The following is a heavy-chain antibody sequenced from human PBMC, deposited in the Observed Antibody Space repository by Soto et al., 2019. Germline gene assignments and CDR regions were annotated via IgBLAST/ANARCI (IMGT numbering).Heavy chain of an antibody. V-gene: IGHV1-69*01. Sequence: QVQLVQSGAEVKKPGSSVKVSCKASGGTFSSYVISWVRQAPGQGLEWMGGIIPIFGTANYAQKFQGRVTITADESTSTAYMELSSLRSEDTAVYYCARARGRQTPETYYYYGMDVWGQGTTVTVSS. CDR2: IIPIFGTA. CDR3: ARARGRQTPETYYYYGMDV. D-gene: IGHD3-16*01. J-gene: IGHJ6*02. CDR1: GGTFSSYV.